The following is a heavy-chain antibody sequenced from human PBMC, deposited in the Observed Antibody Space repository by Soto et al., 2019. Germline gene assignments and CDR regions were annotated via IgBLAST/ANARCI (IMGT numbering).Heavy chain of an antibody. V-gene: IGHV3-7*04. CDR3: ATDRTDCSSNTCYAVFDI. CDR1: GFTFAGFW. J-gene: IGHJ3*02. Sequence: EGQLVESGGGMVQPGGSLRLSCTASGFTFAGFWMTWVRQAPGRGLEWVANIKRDESQKYYVDSVKGRFTISRDNTKNSLYRQMNSLRAEDTAVYYCATDRTDCSSNTCYAVFDIWGQGKMVTVSS. D-gene: IGHD3-16*01. CDR2: IKRDESQK.